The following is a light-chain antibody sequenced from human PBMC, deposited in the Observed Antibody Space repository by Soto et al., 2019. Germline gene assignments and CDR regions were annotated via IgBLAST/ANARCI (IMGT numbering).Light chain of an antibody. CDR1: QTVSYF. CDR3: QQRSNWPLT. V-gene: IGKV3-11*01. CDR2: DAS. Sequence: EIVLTQSPATLSLSPGERATLSCRASQTVSYFLAWYQQKPGQAPRLLIYDASSRATGIPVRFSGSGSGTDFTLTISSLEHEDFAVYYCQQRSNWPLTFGGGTKVEIK. J-gene: IGKJ4*01.